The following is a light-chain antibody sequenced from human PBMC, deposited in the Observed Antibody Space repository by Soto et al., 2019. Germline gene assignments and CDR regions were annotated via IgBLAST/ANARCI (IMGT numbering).Light chain of an antibody. CDR2: DNN. J-gene: IGLJ1*01. Sequence: QSVLTQPPSVSGAPGQGVTISGTGSSSNIGAGYDVHWYQQLPGTAPKLLIYDNNNRPSGVPDRFSGSKSGTSASLAITGLQAEDEADYYCRSYDSSLSGYVFGTGTKVTVL. CDR1: SSNIGAGYD. V-gene: IGLV1-40*01. CDR3: RSYDSSLSGYV.